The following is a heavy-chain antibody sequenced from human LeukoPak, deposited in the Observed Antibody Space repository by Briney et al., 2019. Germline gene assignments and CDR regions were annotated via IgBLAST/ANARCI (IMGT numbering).Heavy chain of an antibody. V-gene: IGHV3-23*01. CDR1: GFTFNNYA. J-gene: IGHJ3*02. CDR2: ISGSGGST. D-gene: IGHD6-6*01. Sequence: GGSLRLSCVASGFTFNNYAMHWVRQAPGKGLEWVSTISGSGGSTHYADSVEGRFIISRDSSKNTLYLQMNSLRVEDTAIYFCAKGRRSTSSDAFDIWGHGTMVTVSS. CDR3: AKGRRSTSSDAFDI.